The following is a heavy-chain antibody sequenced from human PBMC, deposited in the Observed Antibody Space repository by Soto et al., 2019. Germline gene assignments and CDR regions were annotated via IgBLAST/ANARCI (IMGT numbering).Heavy chain of an antibody. Sequence: SVKVACKASGGTFSSYAISWVRQAPGQGLEWMGGIIPIFGTANYAQKFQGRVTITADESTSTAYMELSSLRSEDTAVYYCARGRITIFGVVPRYGMDVWGQGTTVTVSS. CDR2: IIPIFGTA. V-gene: IGHV1-69*13. CDR3: ARGRITIFGVVPRYGMDV. CDR1: GGTFSSYA. J-gene: IGHJ6*02. D-gene: IGHD3-3*01.